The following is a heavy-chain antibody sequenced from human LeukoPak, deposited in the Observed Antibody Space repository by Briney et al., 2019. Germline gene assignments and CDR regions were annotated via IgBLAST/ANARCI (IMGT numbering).Heavy chain of an antibody. J-gene: IGHJ4*02. V-gene: IGHV3-7*03. CDR3: ARFETVAAKPLEY. Sequence: GGSLRLSCAASGFTFDTYWMSWVRQAPGKGLEWVANIKPDGGEKYYVDSVKGRFTISRDNAKNSLYLQMNSLRAEDTAVYYCARFETVAAKPLEYWGQGTLVTVSS. CDR2: IKPDGGEK. CDR1: GFTFDTYW. D-gene: IGHD6-19*01.